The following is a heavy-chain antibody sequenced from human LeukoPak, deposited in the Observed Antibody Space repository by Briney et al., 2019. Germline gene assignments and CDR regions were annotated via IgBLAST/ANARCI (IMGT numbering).Heavy chain of an antibody. CDR1: GFTFSRNG. CDR3: AKDRRAGSYDY. Sequence: GGSLRLSCAASGFTFSRNGMTWVRQAPGKGLEWVSAISGSGGSTYYADSVKGRFTISRDNSKNTLYLQMNSLRAEDTAVYYCAKDRRAGSYDYWGQGTLVTVSS. J-gene: IGHJ4*02. CDR2: ISGSGGST. D-gene: IGHD3-10*01. V-gene: IGHV3-23*01.